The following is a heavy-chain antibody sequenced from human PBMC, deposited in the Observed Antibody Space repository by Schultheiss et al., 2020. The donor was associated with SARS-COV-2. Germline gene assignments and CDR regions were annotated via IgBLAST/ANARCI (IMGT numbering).Heavy chain of an antibody. CDR2: IDWDDDK. Sequence: SGPTLVKPTQTLTLTCTFSGFSLSTSGVGVVWIRQPPGKALEWLALIDWDDDKYYSTSLKTRLTISNDTSKNQVVLTMTNMDPVDTATYYCAHTHSLYSGYDLIYDCCGMDVWGQGATVTVSS. D-gene: IGHD5-12*01. CDR1: GFSLSTSGVG. J-gene: IGHJ6*02. V-gene: IGHV2-70*12. CDR3: AHTHSLYSGYDLIYDCCGMDV.